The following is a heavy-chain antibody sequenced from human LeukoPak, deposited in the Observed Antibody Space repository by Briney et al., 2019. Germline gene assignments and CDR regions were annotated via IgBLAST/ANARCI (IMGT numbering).Heavy chain of an antibody. D-gene: IGHD3-10*01. CDR2: IYYSGST. J-gene: IGHJ3*02. V-gene: IGHV4-59*01. CDR3: ARVIWFGESRALDI. Sequence: KPSETLSLTCTVSGGSISSYFWSWIRQPPGKGLEWIGYIYYSGSTTYNPSLKSRVTISVDTSKSEFSLKLSSVTAADTAVYYCARVIWFGESRALDIWGQGTMVSVSS. CDR1: GGSISSYF.